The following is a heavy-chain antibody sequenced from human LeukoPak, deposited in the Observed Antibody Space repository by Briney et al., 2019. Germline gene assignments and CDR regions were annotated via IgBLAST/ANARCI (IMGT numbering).Heavy chain of an antibody. CDR2: MSSSGRTI. D-gene: IGHD3-10*02. V-gene: IGHV3-48*03. CDR1: GFTFSSCE. J-gene: IGHJ6*04. CDR3: AELGITMIGGV. Sequence: GGSLRLSCAASGFTFSSCEMNGVRDAPGRGLEGGSYMSSSGRTIYYADSVRGRFTISRDNAKNSLYVEMNTLRAEDTAVYYCAELGITMIGGVWGKGTTVTISS.